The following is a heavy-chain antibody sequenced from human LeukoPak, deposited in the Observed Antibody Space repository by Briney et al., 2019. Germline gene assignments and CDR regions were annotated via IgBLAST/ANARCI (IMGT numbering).Heavy chain of an antibody. D-gene: IGHD3-10*01. V-gene: IGHV3-72*01. Sequence: GGSLRLSCVASGFTFSPHYMDWVRQSPGQGLEGVGLVRNKADGYTTIYAASVKGRFTISRDDSKNSVYLQMDSLKTEDTAVYYCGDLGSAGTDHWGQGTLVTVSS. CDR2: VRNKADGYTT. J-gene: IGHJ4*01. CDR3: GDLGSAGTDH. CDR1: GFTFSPHY.